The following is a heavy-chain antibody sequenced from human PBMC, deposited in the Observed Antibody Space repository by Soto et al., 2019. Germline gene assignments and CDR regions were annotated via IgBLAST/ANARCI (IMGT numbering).Heavy chain of an antibody. CDR2: INAGNGNT. Sequence: ASVKVSCKAPGYTFTSYAMHWVRQAPGQRLEWMGWINAGNGNTKFSQKFQGRVTITRDTSASTAYMELSSLRSEDTAVYYCARNLMDYHILTGHHMAYYFDYRGQGTLVTVS. D-gene: IGHD3-9*01. CDR3: ARNLMDYHILTGHHMAYYFDY. J-gene: IGHJ4*02. V-gene: IGHV1-3*01. CDR1: GYTFTSYA.